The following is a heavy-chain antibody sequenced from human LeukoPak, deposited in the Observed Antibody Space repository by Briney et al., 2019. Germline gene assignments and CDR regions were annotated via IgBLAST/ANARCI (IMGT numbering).Heavy chain of an antibody. D-gene: IGHD5-18*01. CDR1: GIIFSNYW. CDR3: ARGGGYSYGSFDY. CDR2: INRDGSST. V-gene: IGHV3-74*01. Sequence: GGSLRLSSAASGIIFSNYWMRWVRQAPGKGLVWVSRINRDGSSTSYADSVKGRLTISRDNAKNTLYLQMNSLRAEDTAVYYCARGGGYSYGSFDYWGQGTLVTVSS. J-gene: IGHJ4*02.